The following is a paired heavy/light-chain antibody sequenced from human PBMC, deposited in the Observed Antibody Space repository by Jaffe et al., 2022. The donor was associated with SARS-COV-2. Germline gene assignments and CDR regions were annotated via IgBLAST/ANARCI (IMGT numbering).Light chain of an antibody. CDR2: KAS. Sequence: DIQMTQSPSTLSASVGDRVTITCRASQSISNWLAWYQQKPGKAPKLLIYKASSLESGVPPRFSGSGSGTEFTLTISSLQPDDFASYYCQQYNSYSPTFGQGTKLEIK. V-gene: IGKV1-5*03. J-gene: IGKJ2*01. CDR3: QQYNSYSPT. CDR1: QSISNW.
Heavy chain of an antibody. Sequence: QVQLVQSGAEVKKPGSSVKVSCKASGGSFSYYAISWVRQAPGQGLEWMGGIIPIFATAHYAQKFQGRVTITADESTRTGYMELSSLRSEDTAVYYCARGSRSYHDILTTSRIEWGWFDPWGQGTLVTVSS. V-gene: IGHV1-69*01. CDR3: ARGSRSYHDILTTSRIEWGWFDP. D-gene: IGHD3-9*01. CDR1: GGSFSYYA. J-gene: IGHJ5*02. CDR2: IIPIFATA.